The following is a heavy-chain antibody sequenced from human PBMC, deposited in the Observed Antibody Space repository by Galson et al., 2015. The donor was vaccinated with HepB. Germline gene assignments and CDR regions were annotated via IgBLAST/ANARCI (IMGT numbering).Heavy chain of an antibody. CDR1: GYTFIRYG. J-gene: IGHJ6*02. D-gene: IGHD2-2*01. V-gene: IGHV1-18*04. CDR3: ARDKVVVLPTAPTHYGLDV. CDR2: ISAYYGNT. Sequence: SVKVSCKASGYTFIRYGINWVRQAPGQGLQWMGWISAYYGNTHYAQTFQGRVTMTTDTSTSTAYMELRSLRSDDTAVYYCARDKVVVLPTAPTHYGLDVWGQGTTVTVSS.